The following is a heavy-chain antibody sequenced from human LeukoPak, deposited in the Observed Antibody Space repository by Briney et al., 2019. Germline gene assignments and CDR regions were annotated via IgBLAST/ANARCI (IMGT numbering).Heavy chain of an antibody. Sequence: PGASVKVSCKASGYTFSSYGITWVRQAPGQGLEWMGWISPYNANTKYAQKLQGRVAMTTDTSTSTAYMELRSLRSDDTAVYYCARGGWVQYDILTGYYDYWGQGTLVTVSS. CDR2: ISPYNANT. CDR3: ARGGWVQYDILTGYYDY. CDR1: GYTFSSYG. D-gene: IGHD3-9*01. J-gene: IGHJ4*02. V-gene: IGHV1-18*04.